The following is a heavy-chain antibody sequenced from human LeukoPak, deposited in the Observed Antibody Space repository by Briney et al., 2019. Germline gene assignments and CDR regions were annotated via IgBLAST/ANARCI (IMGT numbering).Heavy chain of an antibody. D-gene: IGHD1-14*01. CDR3: AIPTLTFDNAPDAFDI. V-gene: IGHV3-23*01. CDR2: ISGSGGST. CDR1: GVTFSSYV. Sequence: GGSLRLSCEASGVTFSSYVMSWVRQAPGKGPEWVSGISGSGGSTYYADSVKGRFTISRDNSKNTLYLQMNSLRAEDTAVYYCAIPTLTFDNAPDAFDIWGQGTMVTVSS. J-gene: IGHJ3*02.